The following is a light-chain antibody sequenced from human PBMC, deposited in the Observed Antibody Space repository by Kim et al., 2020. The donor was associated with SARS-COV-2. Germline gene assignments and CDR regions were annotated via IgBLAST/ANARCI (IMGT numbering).Light chain of an antibody. V-gene: IGLV3-19*01. CDR2: GKI. CDR1: SLRNYY. J-gene: IGLJ3*02. CDR3: NSRDSSGNHLV. Sequence: SSELTQDPAVSVALGQTVRITCQGDSLRNYYASWYQQKPGQAPVLVIYGKINRPSGIPDRFSGSGSGNTASLTFTGAQAEDEADYYCNSRDSSGNHLVFGGGTKLTVL.